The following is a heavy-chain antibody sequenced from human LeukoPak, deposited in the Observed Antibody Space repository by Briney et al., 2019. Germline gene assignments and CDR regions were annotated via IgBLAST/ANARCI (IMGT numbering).Heavy chain of an antibody. CDR2: FDPEDGET. J-gene: IGHJ4*02. V-gene: IGHV1-24*01. Sequence: ASVKVSCKVSGYTLTELSMHWVRQAPGKGLEWMGGFDPEDGETIYAQKFQGRVTMTEDTSTDTAHMELSSPRSEDTAVYYCATVPMDSSGYYYYFDYWGQGTLVTVSS. CDR1: GYTLTELS. D-gene: IGHD3-22*01. CDR3: ATVPMDSSGYYYYFDY.